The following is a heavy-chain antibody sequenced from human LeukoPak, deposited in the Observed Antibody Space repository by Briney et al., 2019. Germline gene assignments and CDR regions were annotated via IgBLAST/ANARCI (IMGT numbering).Heavy chain of an antibody. Sequence: PGGSLRLSCAASGFTFSSYAMSWVRQAPGKGLEWVSAISGSGGSTYYADSVKGRFTISRDNSKNTLYLQMNSLRAEDTAAYYCAKAIYGDYVWYYYYMDVWGKGTTVTVSS. CDR2: ISGSGGST. V-gene: IGHV3-23*01. CDR1: GFTFSSYA. CDR3: AKAIYGDYVWYYYYMDV. J-gene: IGHJ6*03. D-gene: IGHD4-17*01.